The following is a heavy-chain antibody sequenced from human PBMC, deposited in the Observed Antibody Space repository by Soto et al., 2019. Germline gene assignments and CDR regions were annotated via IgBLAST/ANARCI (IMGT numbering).Heavy chain of an antibody. Sequence: QVQLVQSGTEVKKPGSSVKVSCKASGGTFRNYPINWVRQAPGQGLEWMGSIFPLTDIPDYAQNFQARLTSSADKSTSTAYMELSSLTSDDTAMYFCARSPLVVLNYFESWGQGTLVTVSS. J-gene: IGHJ4*02. CDR3: ARSPLVVLNYFES. CDR2: IFPLTDIP. V-gene: IGHV1-69*02. CDR1: GGTFRNYP.